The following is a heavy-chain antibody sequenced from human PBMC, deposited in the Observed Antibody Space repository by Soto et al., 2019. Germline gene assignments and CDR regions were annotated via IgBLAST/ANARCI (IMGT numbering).Heavy chain of an antibody. CDR2: IIPIFGTA. V-gene: IGHV1-69*12. CDR1: GGTFRTYA. D-gene: IGHD6-19*01. CDR3: AKGAVAETPTSYYYYGMDV. J-gene: IGHJ6*02. Sequence: QVQLLQSGAEVKKPGSSVRVSCEASGGTFRTYAISWVRQSPGQGLEWMGEIIPIFGTADYAQKFQGRVTITADESTTTVYMDLRSPTSEDTAVYYCAKGAVAETPTSYYYYGMDVWGQGTTVTVSS.